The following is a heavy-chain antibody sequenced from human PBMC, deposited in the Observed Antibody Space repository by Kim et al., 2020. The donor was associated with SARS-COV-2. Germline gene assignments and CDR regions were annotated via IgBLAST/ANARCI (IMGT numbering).Heavy chain of an antibody. Sequence: GGSLRLSCAASGFTFSSYGMHWVRQAPGKGLEWVAVIWYDGSNKYYADSVKGRFTISRDNSKNTLYLQMNSLRAEDTAVYYCARDLEDCSGGSCYSGVGWIHWGQGTLVTVSS. CDR1: GFTFSSYG. V-gene: IGHV3-33*01. J-gene: IGHJ4*02. CDR3: ARDLEDCSGGSCYSGVGWIH. D-gene: IGHD2-15*01. CDR2: IWYDGSNK.